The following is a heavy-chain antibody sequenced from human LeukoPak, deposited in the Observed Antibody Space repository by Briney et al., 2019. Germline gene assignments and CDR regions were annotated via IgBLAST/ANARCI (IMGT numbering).Heavy chain of an antibody. D-gene: IGHD6-19*01. CDR1: GFTFDDYG. J-gene: IGHJ3*02. CDR2: INWNGGST. CDR3: ARDLVAGTTTGAFDI. Sequence: GGSLRLSCAASGFTFDDYGMSWVRQAPGKGLEWVSGINWNGGSTGYADSVKGRFTISRDNAKNSLYLQMNSLRAVDTALYYCARDLVAGTTTGAFDIWGQGTMVTVSS. V-gene: IGHV3-20*04.